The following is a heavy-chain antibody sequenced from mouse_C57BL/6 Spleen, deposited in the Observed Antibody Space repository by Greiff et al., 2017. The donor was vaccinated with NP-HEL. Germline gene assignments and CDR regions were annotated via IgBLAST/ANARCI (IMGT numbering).Heavy chain of an antibody. CDR1: GYTFTSYW. Sequence: QVQLQQPGAALVKPGASVTLSCKASGYTFTSYWMHWVKQRPGQCLEWIGMNPPNSGSTNYNEKFKSKATLTVDKSASTAYMQLSSLTSEDSSVYYCARSAPYFDYWGQGTTLTVSS. CDR2: NPPNSGST. V-gene: IGHV1-64*01. J-gene: IGHJ2*01. CDR3: ARSAPYFDY.